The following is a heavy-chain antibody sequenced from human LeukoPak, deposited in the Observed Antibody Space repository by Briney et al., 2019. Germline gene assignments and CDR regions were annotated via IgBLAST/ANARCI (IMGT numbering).Heavy chain of an antibody. CDR2: IYYIGST. J-gene: IGHJ4*02. V-gene: IGHV4-59*01. CDR3: ARGVPEYYDFWSGYFYYFDY. CDR1: GGSISSYY. D-gene: IGHD3-3*01. Sequence: SETLSLTCTVSGGSISSYYWSWIRQPPGKGLEWIGYIYYIGSTNYNPSLKSRVTISVDTSENQFSLKLTSVTAADTAVYYCARGVPEYYDFWSGYFYYFDYWGQGTLVTVSS.